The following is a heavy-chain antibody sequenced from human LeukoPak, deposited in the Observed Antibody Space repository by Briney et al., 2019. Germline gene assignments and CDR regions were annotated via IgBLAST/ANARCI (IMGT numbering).Heavy chain of an antibody. CDR2: INPNSGGT. CDR1: VYTYSGYY. J-gene: IGHJ5*02. CDR3: ARASAVSSVGFDP. V-gene: IGHV1-2*02. Sequence: ASVKVSCKASVYTYSGYYMHWVRQAPGQGLEWMGWINPNSGGTNYPQKFQGRVTMTRDTSISTAYMELSRLRYDDTAVYYCARASAVSSVGFDPWGQGTLVTVSS.